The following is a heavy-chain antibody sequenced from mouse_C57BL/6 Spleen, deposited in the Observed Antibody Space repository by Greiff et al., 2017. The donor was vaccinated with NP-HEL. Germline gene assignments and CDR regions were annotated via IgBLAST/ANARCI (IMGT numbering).Heavy chain of an antibody. CDR3: GSGYYFDY. J-gene: IGHJ2*01. D-gene: IGHD2-2*01. V-gene: IGHV1-82*01. CDR2: IYPGDGDT. Sequence: QVTLKESGPELVKPGASVKISCKASGYAFSSSWMNWVKQRPGKGLEWIGRIYPGDGDTNYNGKFKGKATLTADKSSSTAYMQLSSLTSEDSAVYFCGSGYYFDYWGQGTTLTVSS. CDR1: GYAFSSSW.